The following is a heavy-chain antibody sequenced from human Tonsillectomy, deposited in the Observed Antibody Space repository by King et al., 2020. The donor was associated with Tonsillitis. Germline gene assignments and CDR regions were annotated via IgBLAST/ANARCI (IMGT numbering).Heavy chain of an antibody. CDR3: ARDNDFWSGYYSY. CDR2: IYTSGST. J-gene: IGHJ4*02. CDR1: GGSISSGSYY. Sequence: QLQESGPGLVKPSQTLSLTCTVSGGSISSGSYYWSWIRQPAGKGLEWIGRIYTSGSTNYNPSLKSRVTMSVDTSKNQFSLKRSSVTAADTAVYYCARDNDFWSGYYSYWGQGTLVTVSS. V-gene: IGHV4-61*02. D-gene: IGHD3-3*01.